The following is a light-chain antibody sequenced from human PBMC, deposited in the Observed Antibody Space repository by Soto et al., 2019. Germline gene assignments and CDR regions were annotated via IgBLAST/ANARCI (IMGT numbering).Light chain of an antibody. Sequence: QSALAQPASVSGSPGQSITISCTGTSSDVGGYHYVSWYQHRPGRVPKLIIYELTNRASGVTNRFSASKSGNTASLTISGLLADDEAYYYCTSYTSSGTLVFGGGTKVTVL. J-gene: IGLJ3*02. CDR2: ELT. V-gene: IGLV2-14*01. CDR3: TSYTSSGTLV. CDR1: SSDVGGYHY.